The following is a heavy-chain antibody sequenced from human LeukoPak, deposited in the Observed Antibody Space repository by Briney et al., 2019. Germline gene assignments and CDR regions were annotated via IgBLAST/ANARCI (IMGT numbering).Heavy chain of an antibody. Sequence: GRSLRLSCAASGFTFSSYAMHWVRQAPGKGLEWVAVISYDGGITNYADSVKGRFTISRDNSKNTLYLQLNSLRAEDAAVYYCARNHYDGGFDYWGQGTLVTVSS. CDR1: GFTFSSYA. CDR2: ISYDGGIT. D-gene: IGHD3-22*01. V-gene: IGHV3-30*01. CDR3: ARNHYDGGFDY. J-gene: IGHJ4*02.